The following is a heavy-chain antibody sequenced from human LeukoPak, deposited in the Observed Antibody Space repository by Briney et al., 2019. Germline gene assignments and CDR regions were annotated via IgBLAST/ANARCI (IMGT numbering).Heavy chain of an antibody. J-gene: IGHJ4*02. Sequence: GGSLRLSCAASRFSFSSYWMSWVRQAPGKGLEWVANIKQDGSEKYYVDSVKGRFTISRDNAKNSLYLQMNSLRAEDTAVYYCARLYDSSGPFDYWGQGTLVTVSS. CDR2: IKQDGSEK. D-gene: IGHD3-22*01. CDR1: RFSFSSYW. CDR3: ARLYDSSGPFDY. V-gene: IGHV3-7*01.